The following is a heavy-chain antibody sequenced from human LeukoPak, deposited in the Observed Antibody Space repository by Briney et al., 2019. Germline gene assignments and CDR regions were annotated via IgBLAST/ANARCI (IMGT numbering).Heavy chain of an antibody. CDR2: INYSGTT. D-gene: IGHD3-22*01. CDR1: GGSIGSYY. Sequence: SETLSLTCTVSGGSIGSYYWSWIRQPPGKGLEWTGYINYSGTTNYNPSLKSRVSISVDTSKNQFSLKLSSVTAADTAVYYCARGTMMVGPWGQGTQVTVSS. V-gene: IGHV4-59*01. J-gene: IGHJ5*02. CDR3: ARGTMMVGP.